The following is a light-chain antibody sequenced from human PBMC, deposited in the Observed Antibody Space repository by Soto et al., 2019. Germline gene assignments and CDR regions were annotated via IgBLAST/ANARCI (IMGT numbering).Light chain of an antibody. V-gene: IGKV3-11*01. Sequence: EIMMTQSPATLPVAPGERSTLSCSASQSVSSNLAWYQQKPGQAPRLLIYGASTRATGIPARFSGSGSGTDFTLTISSLEPEDFAVYYCQQRSNWPPITFGQGTRLEIK. CDR1: QSVSSN. CDR3: QQRSNWPPIT. CDR2: GAS. J-gene: IGKJ5*01.